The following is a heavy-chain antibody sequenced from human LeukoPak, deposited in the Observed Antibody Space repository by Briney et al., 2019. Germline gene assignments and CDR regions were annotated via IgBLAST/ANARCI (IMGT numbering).Heavy chain of an antibody. CDR3: AREGYSSGRPFDY. V-gene: IGHV3-74*01. Sequence: GGSLRLSCAASGFTFSSYWMHWVRQAPGKGLVWVSRINSDGSSTSYADSVKGRFTISRGNAKNTLYLQMNSLRAEDTAVYYCAREGYSSGRPFDYWGQGTLVTVSS. J-gene: IGHJ4*02. CDR1: GFTFSSYW. CDR2: INSDGSST. D-gene: IGHD6-19*01.